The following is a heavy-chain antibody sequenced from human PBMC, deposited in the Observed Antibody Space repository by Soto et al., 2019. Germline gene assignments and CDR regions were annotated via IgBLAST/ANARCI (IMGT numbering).Heavy chain of an antibody. CDR3: ARDAISMVRGTNNWFDP. V-gene: IGHV3-23*01. CDR1: GFIFSDHA. D-gene: IGHD3-10*01. Sequence: GGSLRLSCEASGFIFSDHAMSWVRQAPGKGLEWVSAISGNGIATYYAGSVKGRFTISRDNSKNTLYLQMNRLRADDTAVYYCARDAISMVRGTNNWFDPWGQGTLVTVSS. CDR2: ISGNGIAT. J-gene: IGHJ5*02.